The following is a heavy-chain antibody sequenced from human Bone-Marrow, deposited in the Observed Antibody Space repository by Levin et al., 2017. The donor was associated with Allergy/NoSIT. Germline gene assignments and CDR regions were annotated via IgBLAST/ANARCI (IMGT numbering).Heavy chain of an antibody. J-gene: IGHJ4*02. Sequence: SVKVSCKASGGIFSTYVISWVRQAPGQGLEWVGGIVPIFETTHNAQKLQGRITITADKSTSTAYMELRGLGSEDTAVYYCAGSSSGTGHFDSWGQGTLVTVSS. CDR2: IVPIFETT. CDR3: AGSSSGTGHFDS. V-gene: IGHV1-69*06. D-gene: IGHD3/OR15-3a*01. CDR1: GGIFSTYV.